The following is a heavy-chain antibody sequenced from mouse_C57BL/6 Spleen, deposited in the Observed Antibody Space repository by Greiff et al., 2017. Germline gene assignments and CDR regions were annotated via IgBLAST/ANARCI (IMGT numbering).Heavy chain of an antibody. CDR3: TGYYGRGY. Sequence: QVHVKQSGAELVRPGASVTLSCKASGYTFTDYEMHWVKQTPVHGLEWIGAIDPETGGTAYNQKFKGKAILTADKSSSTAYMELRSLTSEDSAVYYCTGYYGRGYWGQGTTLTVSS. CDR2: IDPETGGT. V-gene: IGHV1-15*01. J-gene: IGHJ2*01. CDR1: GYTFTDYE. D-gene: IGHD1-1*01.